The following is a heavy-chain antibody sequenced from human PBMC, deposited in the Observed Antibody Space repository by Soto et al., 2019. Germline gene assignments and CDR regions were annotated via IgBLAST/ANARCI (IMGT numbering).Heavy chain of an antibody. Sequence: QVQLVESGGGVVQPGRSLRLSCAASGFTFSSYGMHWVRQAPGKGLEWVAVISYDGSNKYYADSVKGRFTISRDNSKNTLYLQMNSLRAEDTAVYYCVVREQYYYYGMDVWGQGTTVTVSS. D-gene: IGHD3-10*01. CDR3: VVREQYYYYGMDV. CDR1: GFTFSSYG. V-gene: IGHV3-30*03. CDR2: ISYDGSNK. J-gene: IGHJ6*02.